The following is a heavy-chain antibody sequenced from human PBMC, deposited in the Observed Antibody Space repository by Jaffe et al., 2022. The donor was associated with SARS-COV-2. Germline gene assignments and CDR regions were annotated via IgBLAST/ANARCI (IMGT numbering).Heavy chain of an antibody. CDR3: AREGYNYWYFDL. Sequence: EVQLLESGGGLVQPGGSLRLSCAASGFTFSMYDMTWVRQTPGKGLEWVSASSSRTGGTTYADSVKGRFTISRDNSQNTVYLQMNSVRADDTALYYCAREGYNYWYFDLWGRGTLVTVSS. D-gene: IGHD5-12*01. V-gene: IGHV3-23*01. J-gene: IGHJ2*01. CDR1: GFTFSMYD. CDR2: SSSRTGGT.